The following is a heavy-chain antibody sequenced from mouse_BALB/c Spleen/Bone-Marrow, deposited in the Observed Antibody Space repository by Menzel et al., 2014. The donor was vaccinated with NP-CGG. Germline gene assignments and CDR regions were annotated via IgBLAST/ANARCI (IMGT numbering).Heavy chain of an antibody. J-gene: IGHJ4*01. Sequence: VQLQQSGAELVRPGTSVKVSCKASGHAFTNYLLEWVKQGPGQGLEWIGVINPGSGGTKYNEKFKGKATLTVDKSSSTAYMQLSSLTSDDSAVYFCARRNRDYYAMDYWGQGTSVTVSS. V-gene: IGHV1-54*01. CDR2: INPGSGGT. CDR3: ARRNRDYYAMDY. CDR1: GHAFTNYL.